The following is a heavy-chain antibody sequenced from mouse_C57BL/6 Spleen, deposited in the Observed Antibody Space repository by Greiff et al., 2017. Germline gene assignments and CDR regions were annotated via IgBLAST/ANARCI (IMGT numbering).Heavy chain of an antibody. V-gene: IGHV1-50*01. CDR3: ARKGAYGSPFAY. Sequence: QVQLQQPGAELVKPGASVKLSCKASGYTFTSYWMQWVKQRPGQGLAWIGEIDPSDSYTNYNQKFKGKATLTVDTSSSTAYMQLSSLTSEDSAVYYCARKGAYGSPFAYWGQGTLVTVSA. D-gene: IGHD1-1*01. CDR2: IDPSDSYT. CDR1: GYTFTSYW. J-gene: IGHJ3*01.